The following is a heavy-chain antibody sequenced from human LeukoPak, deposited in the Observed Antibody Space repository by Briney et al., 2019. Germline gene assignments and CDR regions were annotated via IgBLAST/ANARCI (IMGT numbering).Heavy chain of an antibody. Sequence: PGGSLRLSCAASGFTFSSYSMNWVRQAPGKGLEWISYISSSGSTIYYTDSVKGRFTISRDNAKNSLYLQMNSLRAEDTAVYYCARVGFYDRSGFYVFGRWAFDIWGQGTMVTVSS. CDR3: ARVGFYDRSGFYVFGRWAFDI. V-gene: IGHV3-48*04. CDR2: ISSSGSTI. D-gene: IGHD3-22*01. CDR1: GFTFSSYS. J-gene: IGHJ3*02.